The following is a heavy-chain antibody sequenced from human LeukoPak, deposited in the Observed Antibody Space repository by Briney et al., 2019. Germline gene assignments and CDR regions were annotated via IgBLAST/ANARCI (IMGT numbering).Heavy chain of an antibody. D-gene: IGHD3-9*01. Sequence: SETLSLTCTVSGDSIHSSYWSWIRQLPWGLEWIGYLHSSGVTKSNPSLESRVTISVDTSKNQFSLRLRSVTAADTAVYYCVRHTYDLSTGYFSPFDYWGQGTLVTVSS. CDR1: GDSIHSSY. V-gene: IGHV4-59*08. CDR3: VRHTYDLSTGYFSPFDY. J-gene: IGHJ4*02. CDR2: LHSSGVT.